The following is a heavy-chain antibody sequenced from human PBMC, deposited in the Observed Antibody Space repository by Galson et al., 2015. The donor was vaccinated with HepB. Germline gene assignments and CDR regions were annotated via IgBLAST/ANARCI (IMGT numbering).Heavy chain of an antibody. CDR1: GYRFTSYW. Sequence: QSGAEVKKPGESLKISCKGSGYRFTSYWIGWVRQMPGKGLEWMGIIYPGDSDTRYSPSFQGQVTISADKSINTAYLQWSSLKASDTAMYYCARHAELGATVSWFDPWGQGTLVTVSS. J-gene: IGHJ5*02. D-gene: IGHD1-26*01. V-gene: IGHV5-51*01. CDR3: ARHAELGATVSWFDP. CDR2: IYPGDSDT.